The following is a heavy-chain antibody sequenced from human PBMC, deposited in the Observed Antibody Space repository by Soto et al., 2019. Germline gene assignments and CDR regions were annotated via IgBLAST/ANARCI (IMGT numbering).Heavy chain of an antibody. D-gene: IGHD5-12*01. J-gene: IGHJ4*02. CDR3: ARLAYSHYST. CDR2: IYYSGTT. Sequence: SETLSLTCTGSAGSIKVGGYYWGWIRQPPGKGLEWVATIYYSGTTYSNPSLKSRLTISLDTSRNQFYLDLTSVTAADTAVYYCARLAYSHYSTWGQGTRVTVS. V-gene: IGHV4-39*01. CDR1: AGSIKVGGYY.